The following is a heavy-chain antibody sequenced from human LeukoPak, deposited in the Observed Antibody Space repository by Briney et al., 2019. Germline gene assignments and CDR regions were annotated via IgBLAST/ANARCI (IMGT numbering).Heavy chain of an antibody. CDR1: GGSISSYY. Sequence: SETLSLTCTVSGGSISSYYWSWIRQPAGKGLEWIGRIYTSGSTNYNPSLKSRVTMSVDTSKNQFSLKLSSVTAADTAAYYCARDKVVVVPAAMGPEVNAFDIWGQGTMVTVSS. V-gene: IGHV4-4*07. CDR2: IYTSGST. CDR3: ARDKVVVVPAAMGPEVNAFDI. D-gene: IGHD2-2*01. J-gene: IGHJ3*02.